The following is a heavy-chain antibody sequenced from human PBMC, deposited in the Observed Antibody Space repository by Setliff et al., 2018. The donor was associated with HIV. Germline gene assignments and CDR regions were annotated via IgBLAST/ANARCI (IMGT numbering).Heavy chain of an antibody. J-gene: IGHJ4*02. CDR3: ARDQGRDGYKHFDY. CDR2: IYYSGST. Sequence: SETLSLTCTVSGGSISSSSYYRGWIRQPPGKGLEWIGSIYYSGSTYYNPSLKSRVTISVDTSKNQFSLKLSSVTAADTAVYYCARDQGRDGYKHFDYWGQGTLVTVS. D-gene: IGHD5-12*01. CDR1: GGSISSSSYY. V-gene: IGHV4-39*07.